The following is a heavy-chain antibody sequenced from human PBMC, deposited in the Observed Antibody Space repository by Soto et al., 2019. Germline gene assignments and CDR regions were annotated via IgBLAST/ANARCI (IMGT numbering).Heavy chain of an antibody. CDR3: ASYNFGVFFDY. CDR2: ISTSGHV. D-gene: IGHD3-3*01. V-gene: IGHV4-4*07. Sequence: SETLSLTCSVSGGSLSKYYWSWIRQPAGKGLEWIGRISTSGHVVSKASLRSRLTMSVDTSKKQFSLKLSSVTAADTAVYYCASYNFGVFFDYWGQGTLVTVSS. CDR1: GGSLSKYY. J-gene: IGHJ4*02.